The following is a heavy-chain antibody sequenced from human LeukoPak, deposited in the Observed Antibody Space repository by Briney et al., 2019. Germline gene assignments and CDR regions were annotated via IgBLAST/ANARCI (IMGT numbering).Heavy chain of an antibody. CDR3: ARVVSYYGSSYRLLDL. CDR2: IWFDGSNK. CDR1: GYTFTGYY. D-gene: IGHD3-10*01. J-gene: IGHJ2*01. V-gene: IGHV3-33*01. Sequence: SCKASGYTFTGYYMHWVRQAPGKGLEWVALIWFDGSNKHYADSVKGRFTISRDNSKNTMYLQMDSLRAEDTAVYYCARVVSYYGSSYRLLDLWGRGTLVTVSS.